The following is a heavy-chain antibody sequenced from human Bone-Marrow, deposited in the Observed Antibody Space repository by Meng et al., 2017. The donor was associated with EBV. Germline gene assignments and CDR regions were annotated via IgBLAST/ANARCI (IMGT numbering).Heavy chain of an antibody. CDR3: VRDSSGDSRNFDP. D-gene: IGHD3-22*01. CDR1: GYTFSTYA. CDR2: LNVGNGDT. J-gene: IGHJ5*02. Sequence: VQHVEGGAEVKKPGASVEVSCKASGYTFSTYAIRWVRQAPGQRLEWMGWLNVGNGDTKYSQKLQGRVTITRDTSASTAYMELRSLRSEDTAVYYCVRDSSGDSRNFDPWGQGTLVTVSS. V-gene: IGHV1-3*01.